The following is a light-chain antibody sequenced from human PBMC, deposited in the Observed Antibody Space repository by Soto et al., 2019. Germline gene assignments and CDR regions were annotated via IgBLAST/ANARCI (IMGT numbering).Light chain of an antibody. V-gene: IGKV1-9*01. CDR1: QGINNY. CDR2: VAS. J-gene: IGKJ2*01. Sequence: DIQWTQSPSFLSASVGDRVTIICRVSQGINNYLVWYQQKPGNAPKLLIYVASTLQSGVPSRFSGSGSATHFTLTISSLQPEDFATYYCQQVNRYPYTFGQGTKVDIK. CDR3: QQVNRYPYT.